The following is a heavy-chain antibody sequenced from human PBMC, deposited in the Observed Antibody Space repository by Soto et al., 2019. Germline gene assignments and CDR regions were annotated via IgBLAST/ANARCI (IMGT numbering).Heavy chain of an antibody. CDR1: GDSIISSDFY. V-gene: IGHV4-39*01. CDR3: ARHSLALRKNNWFDP. Sequence: ASETLSLTCTVSGDSIISSDFYWGWVRQPPGKGLEWIGSIFYLGSSYYNPSLKSRVTMSVDTSKNQFSLRLRSVTAADTALYFCARHSLALRKNNWFDPWGQRIMVTVSS. J-gene: IGHJ5*02. D-gene: IGHD3-3*02. CDR2: IFYLGSS.